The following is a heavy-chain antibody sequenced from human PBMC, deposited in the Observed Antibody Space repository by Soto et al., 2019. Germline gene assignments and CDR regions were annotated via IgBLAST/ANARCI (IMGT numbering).Heavy chain of an antibody. D-gene: IGHD5-12*01. CDR2: ISYDGSNK. CDR1: GFTFSSYG. V-gene: IGHV3-30*18. J-gene: IGHJ4*02. Sequence: GGSLRLSCAASGFTFSSYGMHWVRQAPGKGLEWVAVISYDGSNKYYADSVKGRFTISRDNSKNTLYLQMNSLRAEDTAVYYCAKDLSSGDGYNFFYALDYWGQGTLVTVSS. CDR3: AKDLSSGDGYNFFYALDY.